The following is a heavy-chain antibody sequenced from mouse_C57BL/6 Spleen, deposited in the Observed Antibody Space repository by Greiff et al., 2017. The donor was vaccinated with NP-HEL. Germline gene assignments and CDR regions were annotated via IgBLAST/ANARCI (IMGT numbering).Heavy chain of an antibody. D-gene: IGHD2-1*01. CDR2: ISDGGSYT. V-gene: IGHV5-4*01. Sequence: EVHLVESGGGLVKPGGSLKLSCAASGFTFSSYAMSWVRQTPEKRLEWVATISDGGSYTYYPDNVKGRFTISRDNAKNNLYLQMSHLKSEDTAMYYCARGGNYGGFAYWGQGTLVTVSA. J-gene: IGHJ3*01. CDR1: GFTFSSYA. CDR3: ARGGNYGGFAY.